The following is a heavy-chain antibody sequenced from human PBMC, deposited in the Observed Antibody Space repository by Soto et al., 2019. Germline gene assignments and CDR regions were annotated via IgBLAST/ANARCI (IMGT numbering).Heavy chain of an antibody. V-gene: IGHV6-1*01. Sequence: PSQTLSLTCAISGDSVSSNSAAWNWIRQSPSIGLEWLGRTYYRSKWYNDYAVSVKSRITINPDTSKNQFSLQLNSVTPEDTAVYYCARTPIWTVAGTYYYYGMDVWGQGTTVTVSS. J-gene: IGHJ6*02. CDR2: TYYRSKWYN. CDR1: GDSVSSNSAA. D-gene: IGHD6-19*01. CDR3: ARTPIWTVAGTYYYYGMDV.